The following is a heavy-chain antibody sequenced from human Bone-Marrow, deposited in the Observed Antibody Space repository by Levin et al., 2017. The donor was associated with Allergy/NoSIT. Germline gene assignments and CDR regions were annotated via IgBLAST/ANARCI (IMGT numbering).Heavy chain of an antibody. Sequence: PGGSLRLSCTASGVTVFNNYFMWVRQAPGKGLEWVSHIYSGGGTNYADSVKGRFSVSRDNSKNTLYLQMNSLRPEDTAVYYCARDRWEFCSSSSCYHYYYYGLDVWGQGTTVTVSS. V-gene: IGHV3-66*01. J-gene: IGHJ6*02. CDR3: ARDRWEFCSSSSCYHYYYYGLDV. CDR2: IYSGGGT. D-gene: IGHD2-2*01. CDR1: GVTVFNNY.